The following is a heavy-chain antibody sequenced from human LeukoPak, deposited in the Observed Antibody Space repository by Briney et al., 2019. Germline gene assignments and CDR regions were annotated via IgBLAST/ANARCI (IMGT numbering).Heavy chain of an antibody. CDR1: GYTFTSYD. Sequence: ASVKVSCKASGYTFTSYDINWVRQATGQGLEWMGWMNPNSGNTGYAQKFQGRVTMTRDTSISTAYMELSSLRSEDTAVYYCARGGAYCGGDCYPRGAFDIWGQGTMVTVSS. CDR3: ARGGAYCGGDCYPRGAFDI. J-gene: IGHJ3*02. D-gene: IGHD2-21*02. V-gene: IGHV1-8*01. CDR2: MNPNSGNT.